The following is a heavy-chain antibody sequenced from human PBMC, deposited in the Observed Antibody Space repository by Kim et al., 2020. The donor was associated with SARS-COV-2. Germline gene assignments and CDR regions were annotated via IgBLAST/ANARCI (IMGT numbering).Heavy chain of an antibody. Sequence: GGSLRLSCAASGFTFSSFAMTWXRQXPGRXXEXXSXXGGDGRTTXYADSVKGRFTISRDSSKNTLYQXMNSLRXDXTXVYXXAKSVRTSLXTGYYFDSWGQXTLV. CDR1: GFTFSSFA. J-gene: IGHJ4*02. D-gene: IGHD2-8*02. CDR2: XGGDGRTT. V-gene: IGHV3-23*01. CDR3: AKSVRTSLXTGYYFDS.